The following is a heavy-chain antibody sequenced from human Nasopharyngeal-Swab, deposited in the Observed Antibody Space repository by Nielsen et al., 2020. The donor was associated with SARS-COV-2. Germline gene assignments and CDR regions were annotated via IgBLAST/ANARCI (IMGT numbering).Heavy chain of an antibody. CDR3: ARQGWFGELLRPFDY. CDR2: IYYSGST. V-gene: IGHV4-39*01. Sequence: ESLKISCTVSGGSISSSSYYWGWLRQPPGKGLEWIGSIYYSGSTYYNPSLKSRVTISVDTSKNQFSLKLSSVTAADTAVYYCARQGWFGELLRPFDYWGQGTLVTVSS. CDR1: GGSISSSSYY. J-gene: IGHJ4*02. D-gene: IGHD3-10*01.